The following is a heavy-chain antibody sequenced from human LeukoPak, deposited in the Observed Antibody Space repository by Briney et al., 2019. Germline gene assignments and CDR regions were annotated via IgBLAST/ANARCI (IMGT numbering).Heavy chain of an antibody. D-gene: IGHD2-15*01. CDR2: ISSSGSTI. V-gene: IGHV3-11*01. CDR1: GFTFSDYY. Sequence: GGSLRLSYAASGFTFSDYYMSWIRQAPGKGLEWVSYISSSGSTIYYADSVKGRFTISRDNAKNSLYLQMNSLRAEDTAVYYCARDALDCSGGSCYSASVSGVDYWGQGTLVTVSS. CDR3: ARDALDCSGGSCYSASVSGVDY. J-gene: IGHJ4*02.